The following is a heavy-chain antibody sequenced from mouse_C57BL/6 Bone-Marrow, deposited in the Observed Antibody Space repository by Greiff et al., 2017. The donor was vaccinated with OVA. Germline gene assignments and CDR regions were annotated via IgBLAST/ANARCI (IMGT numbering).Heavy chain of an antibody. Sequence: EVMLVESEGGLVQPGSSMKLSCTASGFTFSDYYMAWVRQVPEKGLEWVANINYDGSSTYYLDSLKSRFIISRDNAKNILYLQMSSQKSEDTATYYCARGGWYWYFDVWGTGTTVTVSS. D-gene: IGHD3-3*01. J-gene: IGHJ1*03. V-gene: IGHV5-16*01. CDR3: ARGGWYWYFDV. CDR1: GFTFSDYY. CDR2: INYDGSST.